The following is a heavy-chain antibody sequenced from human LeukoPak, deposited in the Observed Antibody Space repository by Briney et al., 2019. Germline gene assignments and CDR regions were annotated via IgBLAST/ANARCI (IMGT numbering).Heavy chain of an antibody. CDR3: ATDLGGSYGY. D-gene: IGHD1-26*01. CDR1: GYTLTELS. CDR2: FDPEDGET. J-gene: IGHJ4*02. V-gene: IGHV1-24*01. Sequence: AASVKVSCKVSGYTLTELSMHWVRQAPGKGLEWMGGFDPEDGETIYAQKFQGRVTMTEDTSTDTAYMELSSLRSEDTAVSYCATDLGGSYGYWGQGTLVTVSS.